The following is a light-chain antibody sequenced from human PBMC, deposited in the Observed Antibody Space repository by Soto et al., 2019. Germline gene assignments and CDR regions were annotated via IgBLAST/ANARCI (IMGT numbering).Light chain of an antibody. CDR2: KAS. J-gene: IGKJ2*01. V-gene: IGKV1-5*03. Sequence: DIQMTQSPSTLSASVGDRVTITCRASQSISSWLAWYQQKPGKAPKLLIYKASSLESGVPSRFSGSGSGTEFTLTISSLQPVDFATYYCQQYNSYPGTFGQGTKLEIK. CDR1: QSISSW. CDR3: QQYNSYPGT.